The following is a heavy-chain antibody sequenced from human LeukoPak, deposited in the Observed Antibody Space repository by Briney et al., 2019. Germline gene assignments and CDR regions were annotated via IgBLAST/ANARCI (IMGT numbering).Heavy chain of an antibody. J-gene: IGHJ4*02. CDR1: GYTFTSYY. V-gene: IGHV1-46*01. D-gene: IGHD4-23*01. CDR2: INPSGGST. CDR3: ARDQGNGCFDY. Sequence: ASVKVSCKASGYTFTSYYMHWVRLAPGQGLEWMGIINPSGGSTSYAQKFQGRVTMTRDTSTSTVYMELSSLRSEDTAVYYCARDQGNGCFDYWGQGTLVTVSS.